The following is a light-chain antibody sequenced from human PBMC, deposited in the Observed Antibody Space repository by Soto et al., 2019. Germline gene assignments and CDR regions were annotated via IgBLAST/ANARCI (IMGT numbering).Light chain of an antibody. CDR2: AAS. J-gene: IGKJ5*01. CDR1: QGISSY. V-gene: IGKV1-9*01. CDR3: QQLNSYPPN. Sequence: DILLTQSPSFLSASVGDRVTITCRASQGISSYLAWYQQKPVKAPKLLIYAASTLQSGVPSRFSGSGSGTEFTLTICSLQPEDFATYYCQQLNSYPPNFGQGTRLEIK.